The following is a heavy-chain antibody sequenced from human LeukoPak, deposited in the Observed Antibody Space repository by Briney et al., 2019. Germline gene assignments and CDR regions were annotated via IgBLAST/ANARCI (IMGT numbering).Heavy chain of an antibody. D-gene: IGHD5-18*01. Sequence: GSLRLSCAASGFTFSNAWMNWVRQPPGKGLEWIGEIYHSGGTNYKPSLKSRVTISLDKSKNQFSLKLSSVTAADTAVYYCARGAAMVVRMYYYYGMDVWGQGTTVTVSS. V-gene: IGHV4-4*02. CDR2: IYHSGGT. CDR3: ARGAAMVVRMYYYYGMDV. CDR1: GFTFSNAW. J-gene: IGHJ6*02.